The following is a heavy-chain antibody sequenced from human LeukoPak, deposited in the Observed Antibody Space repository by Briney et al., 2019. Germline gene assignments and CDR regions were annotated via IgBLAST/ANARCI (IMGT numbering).Heavy chain of an antibody. CDR1: GFTFSSYA. Sequence: GGSLRLSRAASGFTFSSYAMHWVRQAPGKGLEWVAVISYDGSNKYYADSVKGRFTISRDNSKNTLYLQMNSLRAEDTAVYYCARGPSINYGDYYYWGQGTLVTVSS. CDR2: ISYDGSNK. D-gene: IGHD4-17*01. V-gene: IGHV3-30-3*01. CDR3: ARGPSINYGDYYY. J-gene: IGHJ4*02.